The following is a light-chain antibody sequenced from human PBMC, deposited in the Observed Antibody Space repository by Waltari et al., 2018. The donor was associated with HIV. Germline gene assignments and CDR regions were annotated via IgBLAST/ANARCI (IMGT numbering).Light chain of an antibody. CDR1: QWGDKY. CDR2: QDR. Sequence: SYDLTQPPSVSVSPGQTASIPCSGDQWGDKYPCWYQQKPGQSPVLVIYQDRKRPSGIPERFSGSNSGNTATLTISGIQAMDEADYYCQAWDSSTVVFGGGTKLTVL. J-gene: IGLJ2*01. V-gene: IGLV3-1*01. CDR3: QAWDSSTVV.